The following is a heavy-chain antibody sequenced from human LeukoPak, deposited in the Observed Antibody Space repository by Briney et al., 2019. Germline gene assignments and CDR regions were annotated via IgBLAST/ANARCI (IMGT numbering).Heavy chain of an antibody. CDR1: GYTFTGYY. V-gene: IGHV1-2*06. CDR2: INLNSGGT. J-gene: IGHJ3*02. D-gene: IGHD3-22*01. CDR3: ARDPVYYDSSGYNDAFDI. Sequence: ASVKVSCKASGYTFTGYYMHWVRQAPGQGLEWMGRINLNSGGTNYAQKFQGRVTMTRDTSISTAHMKLSRLRSDDTAVYYCARDPVYYDSSGYNDAFDIWGQGTMVTVSS.